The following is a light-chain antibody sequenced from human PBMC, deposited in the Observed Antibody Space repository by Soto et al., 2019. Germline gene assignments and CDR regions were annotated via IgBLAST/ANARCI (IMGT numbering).Light chain of an antibody. Sequence: EIVLTQSPGTLSLSPGERATPSCRASQSISSTYLAWYQQKPGQAPRLLIYGASSRATGIPDRFSGSGSGTDVTLTISRLEPEDFAVYYCQQYGSSPFTFGQGTRVEIK. V-gene: IGKV3-20*01. CDR2: GAS. CDR3: QQYGSSPFT. CDR1: QSISSTY. J-gene: IGKJ5*01.